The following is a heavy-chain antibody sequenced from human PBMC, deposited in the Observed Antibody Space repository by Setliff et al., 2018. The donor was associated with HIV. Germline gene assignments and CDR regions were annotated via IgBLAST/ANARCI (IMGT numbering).Heavy chain of an antibody. CDR3: ARHVARFDYDTGGYYDRHFDY. CDR2: IYTDENT. J-gene: IGHJ4*02. CDR1: GGSINSYY. Sequence: ASETLSLTCIVSGGSINSYYWSWIRQPAGKGLEWIGRIYTDENTNYNPSLKSRVSISVDTSKNQFSVRLSSVSAADTAVYFCARHVARFDYDTGGYYDRHFDYWGQGTQVTVS. V-gene: IGHV4-4*07. D-gene: IGHD3-22*01.